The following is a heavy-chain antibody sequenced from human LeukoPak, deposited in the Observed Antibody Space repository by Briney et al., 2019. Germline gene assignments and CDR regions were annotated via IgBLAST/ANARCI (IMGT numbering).Heavy chain of an antibody. Sequence: SGTLSLTCAVYGGSFSGYYWSWIRQPPGKGLEWIGEINHSGSTNYNPSLKSRVTISVDTSKNQFSLKLSSVTAAGTAVYYCARHPPGPNWFDPWGQGTLVTVSS. CDR1: GGSFSGYY. V-gene: IGHV4-34*01. CDR3: ARHPPGPNWFDP. J-gene: IGHJ5*02. CDR2: INHSGST.